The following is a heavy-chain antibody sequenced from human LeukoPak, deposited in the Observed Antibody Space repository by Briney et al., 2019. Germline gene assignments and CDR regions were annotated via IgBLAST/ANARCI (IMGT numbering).Heavy chain of an antibody. J-gene: IGHJ4*02. Sequence: PSEILSLTCTVSGGSISCYYWSWIRQPPGKGLEWIGFIHYSGITNYNPSLKSRVTISLDMSKNQFSLRLTSVTTADTAVYYCAKRPVVATFDYWGQGTLVTVSS. D-gene: IGHD2-15*01. CDR3: AKRPVVATFDY. V-gene: IGHV4-59*01. CDR2: IHYSGIT. CDR1: GGSISCYY.